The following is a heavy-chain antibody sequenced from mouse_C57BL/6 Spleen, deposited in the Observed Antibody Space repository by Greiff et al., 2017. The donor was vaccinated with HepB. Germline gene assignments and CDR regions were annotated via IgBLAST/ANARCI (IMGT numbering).Heavy chain of an antibody. CDR1: GYSFTGYY. Sequence: EVQLQQSGPELVKPGASVKISCKASGYSFTGYYMNWVKQSPEKSLEWIGEINPSTGGTTYNQKFKAKATLTVDKSSSTAYMQLKSLTSEDSAVYYCARGAHLLSTTGWYFDVWGTGTTVTVSS. CDR2: INPSTGGT. J-gene: IGHJ1*03. CDR3: ARGAHLLSTTGWYFDV. D-gene: IGHD2-1*01. V-gene: IGHV1-42*01.